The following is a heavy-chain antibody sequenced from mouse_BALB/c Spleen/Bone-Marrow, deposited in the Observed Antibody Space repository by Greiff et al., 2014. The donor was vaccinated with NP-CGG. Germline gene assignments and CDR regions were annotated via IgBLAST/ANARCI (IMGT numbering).Heavy chain of an antibody. Sequence: VQLQESGAELVRPGSSVKISCESSGYVFSTYWINWVKQRPGQGLEWIGQISPGDXDXXXKGKFXDKXTLTADKSSNTAYMQLSSLTSEDSAVYFCARGGISVDYWGQGTTLTVSS. CDR3: ARGGISVDY. J-gene: IGHJ2*01. CDR2: ISPGDXDX. CDR1: GYVFSTYW. V-gene: IGHV1-80*01.